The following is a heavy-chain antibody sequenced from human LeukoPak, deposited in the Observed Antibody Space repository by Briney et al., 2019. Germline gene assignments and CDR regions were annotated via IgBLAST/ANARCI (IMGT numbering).Heavy chain of an antibody. V-gene: IGHV3-23*01. Sequence: GGSLRLSCAASGFTFSSYAMGWVRQAPGKGLEWVSAITASGGNTYYADSVKGRFTISRDNSKNTLYLQVNSLRAEDTAVYSCAKGNGYSYGRYYFDYWGQGTLVTVSS. CDR1: GFTFSSYA. CDR2: ITASGGNT. CDR3: AKGNGYSYGRYYFDY. D-gene: IGHD5-18*01. J-gene: IGHJ4*02.